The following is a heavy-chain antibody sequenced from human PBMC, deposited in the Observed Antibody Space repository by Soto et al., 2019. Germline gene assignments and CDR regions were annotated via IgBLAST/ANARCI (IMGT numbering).Heavy chain of an antibody. J-gene: IGHJ6*02. V-gene: IGHV4-59*01. Sequence: SETLSLTCTVSGGSISSYYWSWIRQPSGKGLEWIGYIYYSGSTNYNPSLKSRVTISVDTSKNQFSLKLSSVTAADTAVYYCARERDLKGVMDVWGQGTTVTVSS. CDR1: GGSISSYY. CDR2: IYYSGST. CDR3: ARERDLKGVMDV.